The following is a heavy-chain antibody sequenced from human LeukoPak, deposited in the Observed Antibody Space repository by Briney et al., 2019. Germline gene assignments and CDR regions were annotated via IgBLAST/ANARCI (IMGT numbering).Heavy chain of an antibody. V-gene: IGHV3-33*01. CDR3: AREVAFGLWITNTWIHQRGGAFDI. Sequence: PGGSLRLSCAASGFTFSSYGMHWVRQAPGKGLEWVAVIWYDGSNKYYADSVKGRFTISRDNSKNTLYLQMNSLRAEDTAVYYCAREVAFGLWITNTWIHQRGGAFDIWGQGTMVTVSS. CDR2: IWYDGSNK. CDR1: GFTFSSYG. D-gene: IGHD5-18*01. J-gene: IGHJ3*02.